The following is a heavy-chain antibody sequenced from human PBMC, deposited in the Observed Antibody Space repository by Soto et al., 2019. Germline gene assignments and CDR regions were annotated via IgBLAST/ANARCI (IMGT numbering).Heavy chain of an antibody. V-gene: IGHV3-48*02. J-gene: IGHJ3*02. CDR3: AREYTVNSHDTFDI. CDR2: ISSSSGTI. D-gene: IGHD2-2*02. Sequence: GGSLRLSCAASGFSFSDYGINWVRQAPGKGLDLFSYISSSSGTIYSADSVKGRFTISRDNAKNSLYLQMNSLRDEDTALYYCAREYTVNSHDTFDIWGQGTMVTVSS. CDR1: GFSFSDYG.